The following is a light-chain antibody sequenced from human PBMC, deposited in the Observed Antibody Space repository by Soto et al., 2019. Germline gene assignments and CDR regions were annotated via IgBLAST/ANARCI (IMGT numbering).Light chain of an antibody. CDR3: QQSYGTPR. J-gene: IGKJ1*01. CDR2: DAS. V-gene: IGKV3-11*01. CDR1: QSFSGH. Sequence: EIVLTQSPDTLSLSPGERATLSCRASQSFSGHLAWYQQKPGQAPRLLIYDASKRATGIPARFSGSGFGTDYTLTISSLQPEDFATYICQQSYGTPRFGQGTKVDIK.